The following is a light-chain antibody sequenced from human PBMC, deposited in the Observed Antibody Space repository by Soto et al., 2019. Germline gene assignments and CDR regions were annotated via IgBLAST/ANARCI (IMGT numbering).Light chain of an antibody. CDR2: LNNDGSH. CDR1: GGHSDYA. Sequence: QPVLTQSPSASASLGASVKLTCTLSGGHSDYAIAWHQQQPEKGPRYLMKLNNDGSHNKGDGIPDRFSGFRSGAEFSLTISSLESEDEADYYCQTWDAGIRVFGGGTKLTVL. V-gene: IGLV4-69*01. CDR3: QTWDAGIRV. J-gene: IGLJ3*02.